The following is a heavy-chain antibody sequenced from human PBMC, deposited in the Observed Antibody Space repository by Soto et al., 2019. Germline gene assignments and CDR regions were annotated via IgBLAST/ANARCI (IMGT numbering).Heavy chain of an antibody. Sequence: EVQLLESGGGLVQPEGSLRLSCAASGFTLRNYAMCWVRQAPGKGLDWVSTISDISGGTYYADSVKGRFTISRDNSKNTLYLQMNSLRAEDTAVYYCAKALYVYGLSYWYFDLWGRGTLVTVSS. V-gene: IGHV3-23*01. D-gene: IGHD3-10*01. J-gene: IGHJ2*01. CDR1: GFTLRNYA. CDR3: AKALYVYGLSYWYFDL. CDR2: ISDISGGT.